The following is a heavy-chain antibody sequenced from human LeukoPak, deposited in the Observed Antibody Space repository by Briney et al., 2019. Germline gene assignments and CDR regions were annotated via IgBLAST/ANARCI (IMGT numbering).Heavy chain of an antibody. J-gene: IGHJ4*02. CDR3: ARDLDYVWGSYRWTVIDY. CDR2: IYHSGST. V-gene: IGHV4-38-2*02. D-gene: IGHD3-16*02. Sequence: SETLSLTCSVSDYSISSGYYWGWIRQPPGKGLEWIGSMEWIGSIYHSGSTNYNPSLKSRVTISVDTSKNQFSLKLSSVTAADTAVYYCARDLDYVWGSYRWTVIDYWGQGTLVTVSS. CDR1: DYSISSGYY.